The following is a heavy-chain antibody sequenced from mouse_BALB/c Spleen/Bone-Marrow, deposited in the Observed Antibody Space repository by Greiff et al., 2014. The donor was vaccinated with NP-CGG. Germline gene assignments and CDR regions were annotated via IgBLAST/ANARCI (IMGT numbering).Heavy chain of an antibody. D-gene: IGHD1-1*01. Sequence: DVQLVESGGGLVQPGGSLRLSCATSGFTFTDYYMSWVRQPPGKALEWLVFIRNKANGYTTEYSASVKGRFTIPRDNSQSILYLQMNTLRAEGSATYYCARDMGLLRFDYWGQGTTLTVSS. V-gene: IGHV7-3*02. CDR2: IRNKANGYTT. CDR1: GFTFTDYY. J-gene: IGHJ2*01. CDR3: ARDMGLLRFDY.